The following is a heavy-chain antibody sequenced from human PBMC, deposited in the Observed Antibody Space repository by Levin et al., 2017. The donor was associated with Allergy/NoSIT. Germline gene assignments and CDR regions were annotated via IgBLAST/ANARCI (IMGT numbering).Heavy chain of an antibody. CDR2: INHSGST. V-gene: IGHV4-34*01. J-gene: IGHJ4*02. CDR1: GGSFSGYY. Sequence: PSETLSLTCAVYGGSFSGYYWSWIRQPPGKGLEWIGEINHSGSTNYNPSLKSRVTITVDKTKNQFSLKLSSVTAADTAVYYCASVSGLDYDFYYFDYWGQGTLVTVSS. D-gene: IGHD3-3*01. CDR3: ASVSGLDYDFYYFDY.